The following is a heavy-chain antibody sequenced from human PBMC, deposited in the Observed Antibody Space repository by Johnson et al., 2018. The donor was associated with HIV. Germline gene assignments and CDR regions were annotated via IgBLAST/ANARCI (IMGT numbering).Heavy chain of an antibody. J-gene: IGHJ3*02. CDR1: GFIFDDYA. Sequence: QVQLVESGGGVVRPGGSLRLSCAASGFIFDDYAMSWVRQAPGKGLEWVAVIWYDGTNKYYTDSVKGRFTISRDNSKNTLYLQMNSLRAEDTAVYYCGKDDLGWELSHDDAFDIWGQGTMVTVSS. CDR2: IWYDGTNK. CDR3: GKDDLGWELSHDDAFDI. V-gene: IGHV3-33*06. D-gene: IGHD1-26*01.